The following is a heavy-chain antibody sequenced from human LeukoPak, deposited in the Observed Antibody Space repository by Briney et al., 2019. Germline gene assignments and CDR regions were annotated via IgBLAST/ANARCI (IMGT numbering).Heavy chain of an antibody. CDR2: INHRGST. D-gene: IGHD1-26*01. V-gene: IGHV4-34*01. J-gene: IGHJ4*02. CDR3: ARGQFWRGSEIRV. CDR1: GESFSGYY. Sequence: SETLSLTCRVDGESFSGYYWIWIRQPPGKGLEWIGEINHRGSTNYNPSLKSRVTLSVDISNRQFSLNVTSMTAADTAMYYCARGQFWRGSEIRVWGQGTLVTVSS.